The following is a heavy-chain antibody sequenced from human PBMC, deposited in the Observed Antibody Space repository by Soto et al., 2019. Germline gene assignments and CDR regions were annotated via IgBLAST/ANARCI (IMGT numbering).Heavy chain of an antibody. V-gene: IGHV3-30*18. CDR1: GFTFSSYG. CDR3: AKGHSSGRNYDFWSGPSGGGNGVDP. J-gene: IGHJ5*02. CDR2: ISYNGSNK. Sequence: GGSLRLSCAASGFTFSSYGMNWVRKAPGKGLGWVAVISYNGSNKYYADSVKGRFTISRDNSKNTLYLQMNSLRAEDTAVYYCAKGHSSGRNYDFWSGPSGGGNGVDPWGQGTLVTSPQ. D-gene: IGHD3-3*01.